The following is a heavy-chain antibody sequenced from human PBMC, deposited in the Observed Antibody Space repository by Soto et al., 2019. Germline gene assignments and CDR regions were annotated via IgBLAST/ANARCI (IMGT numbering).Heavy chain of an antibody. Sequence: QVQLVQSGAEVKKPGESVKVCCKASGYTFTSYVISWVRQAPGQGLEWMGWISAYNGNTNYAQKIQGRVTMTTATSTSTAYMELRSLRSDDTAVYYCARVLTPYYYDSSGPPPQYFQHWGQGSLVTVSS. J-gene: IGHJ1*01. D-gene: IGHD3-22*01. CDR1: GYTFTSYV. V-gene: IGHV1-18*01. CDR2: ISAYNGNT. CDR3: ARVLTPYYYDSSGPPPQYFQH.